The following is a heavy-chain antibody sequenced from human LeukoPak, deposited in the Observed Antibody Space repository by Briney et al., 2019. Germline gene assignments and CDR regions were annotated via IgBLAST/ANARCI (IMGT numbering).Heavy chain of an antibody. CDR1: GYTFTDYY. Sequence: ASVKVSCKASGYTFTDYYMHWVRQAPGQGLEWMGWINPNSGGTNYAQKFQGRVTMTRDTSISTAYMELSRLRSDDTAVYYCARVRTGYYDPLDYWGQGTLVTVSS. V-gene: IGHV1-2*02. CDR2: INPNSGGT. CDR3: ARVRTGYYDPLDY. J-gene: IGHJ4*02. D-gene: IGHD3/OR15-3a*01.